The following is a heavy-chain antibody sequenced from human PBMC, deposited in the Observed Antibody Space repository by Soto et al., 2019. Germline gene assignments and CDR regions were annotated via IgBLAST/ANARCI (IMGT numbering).Heavy chain of an antibody. J-gene: IGHJ4*02. Sequence: QVQLQQWGAGLLKPSETLSLTCAVYGGSFSGYYWSWIRQPPGKGLEWIGEINHSGSTNYNPSLKSRVTISVDTSKNQFSLKLSSVTAADTAVYYCARVPRPNYDFWSGPADYWGQGTLVTVSS. CDR2: INHSGST. CDR1: GGSFSGYY. CDR3: ARVPRPNYDFWSGPADY. V-gene: IGHV4-34*01. D-gene: IGHD3-3*01.